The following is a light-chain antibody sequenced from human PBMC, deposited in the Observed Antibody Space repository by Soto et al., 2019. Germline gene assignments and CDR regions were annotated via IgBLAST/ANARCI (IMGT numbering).Light chain of an antibody. CDR1: QIRSRSY. CDR2: GAS. CDR3: QQYET. J-gene: IGKJ2*01. V-gene: IGKV3D-7*01. Sequence: GKSVTLSCRASQIRSRSYVTRYQQKPGQAPRLLIYGASSMATGVPARFSGSGSGTDFTLSSSSLHPEEFAIYFCQQYETCGQGTKVDI.